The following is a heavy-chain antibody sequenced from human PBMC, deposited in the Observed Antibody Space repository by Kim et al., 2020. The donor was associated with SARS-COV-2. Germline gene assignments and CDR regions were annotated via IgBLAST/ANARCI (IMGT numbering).Heavy chain of an antibody. D-gene: IGHD6-13*01. Sequence: GGSLRPSCAASGFTVSSNYMSWVRQAPGKGLEWVSVIYSGGSTYYADSVKGRFTISRDNSKNTVYLQMNSLRAEDTAVYYCARGYSSSWPDDYWGQGTLVTVSS. CDR2: IYSGGST. CDR1: GFTVSSNY. J-gene: IGHJ4*02. V-gene: IGHV3-53*01. CDR3: ARGYSSSWPDDY.